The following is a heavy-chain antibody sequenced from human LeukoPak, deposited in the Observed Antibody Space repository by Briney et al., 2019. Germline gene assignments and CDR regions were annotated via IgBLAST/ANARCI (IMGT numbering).Heavy chain of an antibody. D-gene: IGHD3-16*01. J-gene: IGHJ4*02. CDR3: ARNRRYRGGADY. V-gene: IGHV4-34*01. Sequence: SSETLSLTCAVYGGSFSGYYWRWIRQPPGKGLEWMGEINHSGSTNYNPSLKSRDTISEDTSKNQFSLKLSSVTAADTAVYYCARNRRYRGGADYWGQGTLVTVSS. CDR1: GGSFSGYY. CDR2: INHSGST.